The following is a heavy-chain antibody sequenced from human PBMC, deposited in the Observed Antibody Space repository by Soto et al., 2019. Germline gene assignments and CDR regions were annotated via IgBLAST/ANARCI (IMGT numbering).Heavy chain of an antibody. V-gene: IGHV3-23*01. D-gene: IGHD3-3*01. CDR3: AKDSTYYDFWSAYSY. J-gene: IGHJ4*02. CDR2: ISGSGGGT. Sequence: LRLSCAASGFIFSTFAMSWVRQAPGKGLEWVSAISGSGGGTYYADSVKGRFTISRDNSKNTLYLQMSGLRAEDTAIYYCAKDSTYYDFWSAYSYWGQGTLVTVSS. CDR1: GFIFSTFA.